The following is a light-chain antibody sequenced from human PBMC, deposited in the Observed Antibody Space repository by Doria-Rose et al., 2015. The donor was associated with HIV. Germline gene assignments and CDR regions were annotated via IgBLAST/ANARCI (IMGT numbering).Light chain of an antibody. CDR3: HQYGTSWT. CDR1: QSHSSTY. V-gene: IGKV3-20*01. CDR2: DGS. J-gene: IGKJ1*01. Sequence: EIVMTQSPRTLSLSPRERATLSCRDSQSHSSTYLAWYQQEPSQAPSLLIYDGSTRATGIPDRFSASGSGTDFTLTINRLEPEDFALYYCHQYGTSWTFGQGTKVEI.